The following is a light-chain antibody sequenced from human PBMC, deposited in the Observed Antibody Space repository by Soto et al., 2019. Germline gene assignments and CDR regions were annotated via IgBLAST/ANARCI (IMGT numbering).Light chain of an antibody. CDR3: QQYGSSPPIT. CDR2: GAS. CDR1: QSVSSSY. V-gene: IGKV3-20*01. Sequence: EIVLTQSPGTLSLYPGERATLSCRASQSVSSSYLAWYQQKPGQAPRLLIYGASSRATGIPDRFSGSGSGTDFTLTISRLEPEDFAVYYCQQYGSSPPITFGQGTKVAIK. J-gene: IGKJ1*01.